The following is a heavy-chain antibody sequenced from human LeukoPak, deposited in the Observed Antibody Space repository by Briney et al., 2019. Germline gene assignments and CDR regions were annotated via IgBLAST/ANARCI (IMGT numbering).Heavy chain of an antibody. V-gene: IGHV1-69*13. Sequence: ASVKVSCKASGGTFSSYAISWVRQAPGQGLEWMRGIIPIFGTANYAQKFQGRVTITADESTSTAYMELSSLRSEDTAVYYCARGYYDSSGYLDYWGQGTLVTVSS. CDR2: IIPIFGTA. J-gene: IGHJ4*02. CDR3: ARGYYDSSGYLDY. D-gene: IGHD3-22*01. CDR1: GGTFSSYA.